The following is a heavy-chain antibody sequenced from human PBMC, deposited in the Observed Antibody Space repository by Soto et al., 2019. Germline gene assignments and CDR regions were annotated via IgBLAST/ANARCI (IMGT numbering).Heavy chain of an antibody. CDR2: IYWDDDS. V-gene: IGHV2-5*02. Sequence: QITLKESGPTLVKPTQTLTLTCTVSAFSLTTSGVGVGWIRQPPGKALEWLAIIYWDDDSHYTPSLGSRLTIAKDTSNTQVVLTLTDVDTADAGIFYCAYVFYFAGGTAWGQGTLVTVSS. CDR3: AYVFYFAGGTA. J-gene: IGHJ5*02. CDR1: AFSLTTSGVG. D-gene: IGHD3-9*01.